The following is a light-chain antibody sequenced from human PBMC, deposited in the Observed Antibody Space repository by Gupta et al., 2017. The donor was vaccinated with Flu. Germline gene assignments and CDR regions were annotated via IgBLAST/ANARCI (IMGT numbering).Light chain of an antibody. J-gene: IGLJ2*01. Sequence: QSVLTQPPSASGTPGQRVTISCSGRSSNIGSNTVNWYQQFPGTAPKLLIYNNDQRPSGVPDRFSVSKSGTSASLAISGLQSEDEADYYCAAWDDNLSGLVFGGGTKLTVL. CDR1: SSNIGSNT. CDR2: NND. CDR3: AAWDDNLSGLV. V-gene: IGLV1-44*01.